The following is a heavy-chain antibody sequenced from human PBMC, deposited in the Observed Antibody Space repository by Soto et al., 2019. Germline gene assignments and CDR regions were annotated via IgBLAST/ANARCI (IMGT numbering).Heavy chain of an antibody. CDR1: GFTFSSYT. Sequence: PAGSLRLSCAASGFTFSSYTMSWVRQAPGKGLEWVSGISATGGSTYYADSVKGRFTFSRDNSKNTLHLRMNSLRAEDTAVYYCAKGFIRDCGGDCSVDTWGQGTLVTVSS. V-gene: IGHV3-23*01. D-gene: IGHD2-21*02. J-gene: IGHJ5*02. CDR3: AKGFIRDCGGDCSVDT. CDR2: ISATGGST.